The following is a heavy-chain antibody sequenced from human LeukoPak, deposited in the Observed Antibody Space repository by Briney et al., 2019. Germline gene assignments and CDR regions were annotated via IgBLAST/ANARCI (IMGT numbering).Heavy chain of an antibody. CDR2: ISAYNGNT. D-gene: IGHD1-26*01. Sequence: GASVKVSCKASGYTFTSYGISWVRQAPGQGLEWMGWISAYNGNTNYAQKLQGRLTMTTDTSTSTAYMELRSLRSDDTAVYYCARVDSGSYLGYFDYWGQGTLVTVSS. CDR3: ARVDSGSYLGYFDY. V-gene: IGHV1-18*01. CDR1: GYTFTSYG. J-gene: IGHJ4*02.